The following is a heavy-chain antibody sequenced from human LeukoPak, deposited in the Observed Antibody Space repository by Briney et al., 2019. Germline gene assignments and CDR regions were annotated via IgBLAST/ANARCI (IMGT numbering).Heavy chain of an antibody. CDR3: AAPRYCSGGSCLWALDY. CDR2: IVVGSGNT. CDR1: GFTFTSSA. D-gene: IGHD2-15*01. V-gene: IGHV1-58*02. J-gene: IGHJ4*02. Sequence: SVKVSCKASGFTFTSSAMQWVRQARGQRLEWIGWIVVGSGNTNYAQKFQERVSITRDMSTSTAYMELSSLRSEDTAVYYCAAPRYCSGGSCLWALDYWGQGTLVTVSS.